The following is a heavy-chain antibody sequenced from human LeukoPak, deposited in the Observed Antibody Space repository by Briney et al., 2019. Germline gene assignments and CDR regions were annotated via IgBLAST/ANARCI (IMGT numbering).Heavy chain of an antibody. V-gene: IGHV4-59*01. CDR2: IYYSGST. CDR3: ARGPSSSSSWYFDY. CDR1: GGSISSYY. Sequence: PSETLSLTCTVSGGSISSYYWSWIRQPPGKGLEWIWYIYYSGSTNYNPSLKSRVTISVDTSKNQFSLKLSSVTAADTAVYYCARGPSSSSSWYFDYWGQGTLVTVSS. J-gene: IGHJ4*02. D-gene: IGHD6-13*01.